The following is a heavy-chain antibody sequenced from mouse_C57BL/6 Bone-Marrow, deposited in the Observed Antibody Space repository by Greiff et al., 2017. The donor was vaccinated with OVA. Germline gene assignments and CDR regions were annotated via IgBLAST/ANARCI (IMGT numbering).Heavy chain of an antibody. CDR1: GYTFTSYG. CDR2: IYPRSGNT. CDR3: ARYYYGSRDFDY. Sequence: VQLQQSGAELARPGASVKLSCKASGYTFTSYGISWVKQRTGQGLEWIGEIYPRSGNTYYNEKFKGKATLTADKSSSTAYMELRSLTSEDSAVYFCARYYYGSRDFDYWGRGTTLTVSS. J-gene: IGHJ2*01. V-gene: IGHV1-81*01. D-gene: IGHD1-1*01.